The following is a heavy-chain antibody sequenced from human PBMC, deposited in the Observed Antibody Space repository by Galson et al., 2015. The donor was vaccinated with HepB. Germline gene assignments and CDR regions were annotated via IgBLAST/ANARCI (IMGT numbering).Heavy chain of an antibody. Sequence: SLRLSCAASGFTFSDYYMSWIRQAPGKGLEWVSYISSSSSYTNYADSVKGRFTISRDNAKNPLYVQMNSLRAEDTAVYYCARERGIVVVTTGAFDIWGQGTMVTVSS. D-gene: IGHD3-22*01. CDR3: ARERGIVVVTTGAFDI. V-gene: IGHV3-11*05. CDR2: ISSSSSYT. J-gene: IGHJ3*02. CDR1: GFTFSDYY.